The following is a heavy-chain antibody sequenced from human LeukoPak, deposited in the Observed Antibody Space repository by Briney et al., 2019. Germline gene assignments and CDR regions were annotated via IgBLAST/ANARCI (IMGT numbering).Heavy chain of an antibody. CDR2: INPNSGGT. CDR1: GYTFTDYY. J-gene: IGHJ4*02. CDR3: ARDPKSQLLLDY. Sequence: GASVKVSCKASGYTFTDYYMHWVRQAPGQGLEWMGWINPNSGGTNYAQKFQGRVTLTRDTSISTAYMELSRLTSGDTAVYYCARDPKSQLLLDYWGQGTLVTVSS. D-gene: IGHD2-2*01. V-gene: IGHV1-2*02.